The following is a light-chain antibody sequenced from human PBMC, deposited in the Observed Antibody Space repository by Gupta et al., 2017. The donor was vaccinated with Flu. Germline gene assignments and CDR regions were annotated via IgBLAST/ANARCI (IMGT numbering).Light chain of an antibody. CDR3: SSYTSSPYV. CDR1: SSDVGGYNY. J-gene: IGLJ1*01. Sequence: SVXXSPXQSXTXXXXGTSSDVGGYNYVSWYQQHPGKAPKLMIYEVSNRPSGVSNRFSGSKSGNTASLTISGLQAEDEADYYCSSYTSSPYVFGTGTKVTVL. CDR2: EVS. V-gene: IGLV2-14*01.